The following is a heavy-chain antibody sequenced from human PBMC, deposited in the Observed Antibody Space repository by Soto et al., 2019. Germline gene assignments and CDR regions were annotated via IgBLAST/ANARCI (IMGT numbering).Heavy chain of an antibody. J-gene: IGHJ4*02. D-gene: IGHD3-10*01. CDR1: GFTFSSYW. CDR2: IKGDGIST. Sequence: EVQLVESGGGLVQSGGSLRLSCTASGFTFSSYWMHWVRQAPGKGLVWVSRIKGDGISTNYADSVKGRFTISRDNAKDTLFLRINGLSADDTAVYYCARGAMGNYYNDYWGQGTLVTVSS. CDR3: ARGAMGNYYNDY. V-gene: IGHV3-74*01.